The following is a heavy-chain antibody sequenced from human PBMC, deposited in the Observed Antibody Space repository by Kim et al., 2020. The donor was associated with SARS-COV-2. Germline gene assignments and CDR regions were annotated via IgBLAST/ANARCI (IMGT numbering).Heavy chain of an antibody. D-gene: IGHD3-10*01. CDR2: IYYSGST. CDR3: ARVVTMVRGVPTYYFDY. J-gene: IGHJ4*02. Sequence: SETLSLTCTVSGGSISSGGYYWSWIRQHPGKGLEWIGYIYYSGSTYYNPSLKSRVTISVDTSKNQFSLKLSSVTAADTAVYYCARVVTMVRGVPTYYFDYWGQGTLVTVSS. CDR1: GGSISSGGYY. V-gene: IGHV4-31*03.